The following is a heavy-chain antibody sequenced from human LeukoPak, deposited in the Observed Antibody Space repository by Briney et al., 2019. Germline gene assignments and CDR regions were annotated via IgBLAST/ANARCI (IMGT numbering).Heavy chain of an antibody. V-gene: IGHV4-30-4*01. CDR2: IYHTAGS. D-gene: IGHD3-10*01. CDR3: SRGLRYNQSYVAEY. Sequence: SETLSLTCTVSGDSVTNDDVFWGWTRQPPGEGLEYIGYIYHTAGSYYNPSLKSRLSMSIDTSKNQFSLKLTSVTAADTAVCHCSRGLRYNQSYVAEYWGLGTLVTVSS. J-gene: IGHJ4*02. CDR1: GDSVTNDDVF.